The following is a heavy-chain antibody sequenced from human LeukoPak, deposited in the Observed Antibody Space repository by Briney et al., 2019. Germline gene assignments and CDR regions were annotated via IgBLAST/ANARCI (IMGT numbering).Heavy chain of an antibody. CDR3: ARDRQEGGMRVSSFQY. CDR2: VYGGVSSQRNPSH. D-gene: IGHD2-15*01. V-gene: IGHV4-61*02. J-gene: IGHJ4*02. Sequence: SETLSLTCSVSGASVSGEDYYWSWIRQPAGKGLEWIGRVYGGVSSQRNPSHQYNPSLMSRLTISADTSRNQFSLSLHSVTAAGTAIYYCARDRQEGGMRVSSFQYWGQGTPVTVSS. CDR1: GASVSGEDYY.